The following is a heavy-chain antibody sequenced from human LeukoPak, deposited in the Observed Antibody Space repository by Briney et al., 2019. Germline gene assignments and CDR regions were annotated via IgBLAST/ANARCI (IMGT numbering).Heavy chain of an antibody. D-gene: IGHD4-17*01. J-gene: IGHJ5*02. V-gene: IGHV4-59*01. CDR3: AREYDYGDYANWFDP. CDR1: GGSISSYY. CDR2: IYYSGST. Sequence: PSETLSLTCTVSGGSISSYYWSWIRQPPGKGLEWIGYIYYSGSTNYNPSLKSRVTISVDTSKNQFSLKLSSVTAADTAVYYCAREYDYGDYANWFDPWGQGTLVTVSS.